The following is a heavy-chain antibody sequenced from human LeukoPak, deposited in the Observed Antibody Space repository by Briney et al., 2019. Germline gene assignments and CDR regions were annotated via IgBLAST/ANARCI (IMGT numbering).Heavy chain of an antibody. V-gene: IGHV3-33*01. D-gene: IGHD2-8*01. CDR2: IWYDGSNK. CDR1: GFTFSSYG. J-gene: IGHJ4*02. CDR3: ARDFGYCTNGVCYNSDY. Sequence: PGRSLRLSCAASGFTFSSYGMHWVRQAPGKGLEWVAVIWYDGSNKYYADSVKGRFTISRDNSKNTLYLQMNSLRAEDTAVYYCARDFGYCTNGVCYNSDYWGQGTLVTVSS.